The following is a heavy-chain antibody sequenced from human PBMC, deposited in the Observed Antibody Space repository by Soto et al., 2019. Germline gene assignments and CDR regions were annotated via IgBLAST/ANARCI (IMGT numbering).Heavy chain of an antibody. Sequence: AGGALRLSCAASGVTFSSYWMSWVRQAPGKGLEWVANIKQDGSEKYYVDSVKGRFTISRDNARDSLYLQMNSLRAEDTATYYCAMGTMDVWGKGTTVTVSS. J-gene: IGHJ6*04. CDR2: IKQDGSEK. V-gene: IGHV3-7*04. CDR3: AMGTMDV. CDR1: GVTFSSYW.